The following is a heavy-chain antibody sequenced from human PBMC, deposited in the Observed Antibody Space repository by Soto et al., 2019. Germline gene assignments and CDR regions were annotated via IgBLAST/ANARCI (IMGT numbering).Heavy chain of an antibody. J-gene: IGHJ6*02. D-gene: IGHD2-2*01. CDR3: ARDIRGYCSSTSCYEDYYYGMDV. CDR1: GFTFSSYA. V-gene: IGHV3-30-3*01. CDR2: ISYDGSNK. Sequence: LRLSCAASGFTFSSYAMHWVRQAPGKGLEWVAVISYDGSNKYYADSVKGRFTISRDNSKNTLYLQMNSLRAEDTAVYYCARDIRGYCSSTSCYEDYYYGMDVWGQGTTVTVSS.